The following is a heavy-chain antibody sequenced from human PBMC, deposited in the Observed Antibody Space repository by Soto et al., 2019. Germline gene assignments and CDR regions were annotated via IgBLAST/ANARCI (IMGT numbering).Heavy chain of an antibody. CDR2: MYYTGKT. Sequence: QVQVQESGPGLVKPSQTLSLTCTVSGGSISSGHHYWSWIRQPPGKGLEWIAYMYYTGKTYYNPSLKSRVTISVDTSKNQFSLNLSSVTAADPAVYYCARDRGYYFDYWGQGTLVTVSS. V-gene: IGHV4-30-4*01. CDR3: ARDRGYYFDY. CDR1: GGSISSGHHY. J-gene: IGHJ4*02.